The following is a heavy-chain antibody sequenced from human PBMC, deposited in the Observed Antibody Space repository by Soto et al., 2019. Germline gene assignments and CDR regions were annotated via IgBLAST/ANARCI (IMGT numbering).Heavy chain of an antibody. V-gene: IGHV3-53*01. CDR3: ARDQSGYDFWSGPYGMDV. Sequence: LRLSCAASGFTVSSNYMSWVRQAPGKGLEWVSVIYSGGSTYYADSVKGRFTISRDNSKNTLYLQMNSLRAEDTAVYYCARDQSGYDFWSGPYGMDVWGQGTTVTVSS. CDR1: GFTVSSNY. J-gene: IGHJ6*02. CDR2: IYSGGST. D-gene: IGHD3-3*01.